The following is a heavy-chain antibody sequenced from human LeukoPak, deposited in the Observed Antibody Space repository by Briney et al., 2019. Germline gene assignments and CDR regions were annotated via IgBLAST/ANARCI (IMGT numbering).Heavy chain of an antibody. CDR2: INHSGST. J-gene: IGHJ6*02. V-gene: IGHV4-34*01. D-gene: IGHD4-17*01. CDR1: GGSFSGYY. Sequence: PSETLSLTCAVYGGSFSGYYWSWIRQPPGKGLEWIGEINHSGSTNYNPSLKSRVTISVDTSKNQFSLKLSSVTAADTAVYYCARAARPKYGDYYYGMDVWGQGTTVTVSS. CDR3: ARAARPKYGDYYYGMDV.